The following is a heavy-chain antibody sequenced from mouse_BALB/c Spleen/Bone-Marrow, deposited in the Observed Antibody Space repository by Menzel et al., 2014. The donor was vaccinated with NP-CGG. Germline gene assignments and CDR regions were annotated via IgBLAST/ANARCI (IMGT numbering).Heavy chain of an antibody. CDR2: IRNKANGYTT. V-gene: IGHV7-3*02. CDR3: ARDNYCYGNKDAMDY. Sequence: EVKLVESGGGLVQPGGSLRLSCATSGFTFTDYYMSWVRQPPGKALEWLGFIRNKANGYTTDYSASVKGRFTISRDNSQSILYLQMNTLRAEDSATYYCARDNYCYGNKDAMDYWSQGTSVTVSS. CDR1: GFTFTDYY. D-gene: IGHD1-1*01. J-gene: IGHJ4*01.